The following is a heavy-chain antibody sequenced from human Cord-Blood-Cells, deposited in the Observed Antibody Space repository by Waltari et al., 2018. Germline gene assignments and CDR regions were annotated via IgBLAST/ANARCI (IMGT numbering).Heavy chain of an antibody. J-gene: IGHJ3*02. D-gene: IGHD3-10*01. Sequence: EVQLVESGGGLIQPGGSLRLSCAASGFTVSSNYMSWVRQAPGKGLEWVSVIYSGGSTYYADSVKGRFTISRDNSKNTLYLQMNSLRAEDTAVYYCARFFSWLGELFDAFDIWGQGTMVTVSS. CDR3: ARFFSWLGELFDAFDI. V-gene: IGHV3-53*01. CDR1: GFTVSSNY. CDR2: IYSGGST.